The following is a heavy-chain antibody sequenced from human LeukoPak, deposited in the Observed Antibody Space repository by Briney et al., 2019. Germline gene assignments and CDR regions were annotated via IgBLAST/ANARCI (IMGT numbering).Heavy chain of an antibody. CDR2: ISGSGGST. CDR3: AKDGHYSSGWYPSDYYYGMDV. J-gene: IGHJ6*02. CDR1: GFTFSTSA. Sequence: GGSLRLSCAASGFTFSTSAMSWVRQAPGKGLGWVSAISGSGGSTYYADSVKGRFTISRDNSKNKLYLQMNSLRAEDTAVYYCAKDGHYSSGWYPSDYYYGMDVWGQGTTVTVSS. D-gene: IGHD6-19*01. V-gene: IGHV3-23*01.